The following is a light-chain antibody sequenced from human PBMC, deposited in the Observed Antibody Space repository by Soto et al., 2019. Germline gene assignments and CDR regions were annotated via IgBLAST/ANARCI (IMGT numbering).Light chain of an antibody. CDR2: EVT. Sequence: QSALTQPASVSGSPGQSITISCTGASSDIGGYNFVSWYQQHPGKAPKLMIYEVTNRPSGVSNRFSGSKSSNTASLTISGLQAEDEAHYYCNSYTISNTYVLFGGGTQLTVL. CDR1: SSDIGGYNF. V-gene: IGLV2-14*01. J-gene: IGLJ2*01. CDR3: NSYTISNTYVL.